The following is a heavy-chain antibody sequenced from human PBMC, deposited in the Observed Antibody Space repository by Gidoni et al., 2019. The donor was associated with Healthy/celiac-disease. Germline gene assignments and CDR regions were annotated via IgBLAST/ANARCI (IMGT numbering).Heavy chain of an antibody. Sequence: QVQLVQSGAEVKKPGASVKVSCKASGYTFTSYYMHWVRQAPGQGLEWMGIINPSGGSTSYAQKFQGRVTMTRDTSTSTVYMELSSLRSEDTAVYYCARGNTYYYDSSGYYSGWFDLWGQGTLVTVSS. CDR1: GYTFTSYY. D-gene: IGHD3-22*01. V-gene: IGHV1-46*01. CDR3: ARGNTYYYDSSGYYSGWFDL. J-gene: IGHJ5*02. CDR2: INPSGGST.